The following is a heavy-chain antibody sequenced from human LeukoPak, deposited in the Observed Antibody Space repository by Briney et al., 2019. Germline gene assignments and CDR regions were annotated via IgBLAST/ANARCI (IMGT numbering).Heavy chain of an antibody. V-gene: IGHV3-21*01. J-gene: IGHJ3*02. CDR2: ISSSSYI. CDR1: RFTFTSYC. Sequence: GGSLRLSCTASRFTFTSYCMNWVRQAPGKGLEWVSSISSSSYIYYADSVKGRFTISRDNAKNSVYLQMNSLRAEDTAVYYCARALVMIAPLDAFDIWGQGTMVTVSS. D-gene: IGHD3-9*01. CDR3: ARALVMIAPLDAFDI.